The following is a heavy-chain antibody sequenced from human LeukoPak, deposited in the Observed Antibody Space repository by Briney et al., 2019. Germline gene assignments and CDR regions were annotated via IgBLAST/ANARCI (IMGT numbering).Heavy chain of an antibody. Sequence: PSETLSLTCTVSGDSISSYYWSWIRQPPGKGLEWIGYIYYSGSTNYNPSLKSRVTISVDTSKNQFSLKLSSVTAADTAVYYCARDGIAGARSFDYWGQGTLVTVSS. CDR3: ARDGIAGARSFDY. V-gene: IGHV4-59*01. CDR1: GDSISSYY. J-gene: IGHJ4*02. D-gene: IGHD1-26*01. CDR2: IYYSGST.